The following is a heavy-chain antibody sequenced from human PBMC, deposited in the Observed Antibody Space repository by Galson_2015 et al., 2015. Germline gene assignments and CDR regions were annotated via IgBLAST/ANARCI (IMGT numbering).Heavy chain of an antibody. CDR1: GYTFTSYD. J-gene: IGHJ5*02. V-gene: IGHV1-8*01. CDR3: ARSAGVWGSYLSWFDP. D-gene: IGHD3-16*02. CDR2: MNPNSGNT. Sequence: SVKVSCKASGYTFTSYDINWVRQATGQGLEWMGWMNPNSGNTGYAQKFQGRVTMTRNTSISTAYMELSSLRSEDTAVYYCARSAGVWGSYLSWFDPWGQGTLVTVSS.